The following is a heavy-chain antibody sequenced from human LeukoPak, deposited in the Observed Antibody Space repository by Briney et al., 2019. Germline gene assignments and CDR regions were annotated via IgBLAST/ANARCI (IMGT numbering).Heavy chain of an antibody. Sequence: GPVKVSCKASGYIFTNYGISWVRQAPGHGLEWMGWISAYNGNTNYAQKLQGRVTMTTDTSTRTAYMELRSLRFDDTAVYYCARDPDLAAAGAFDIWGQGTMVTVSS. CDR2: ISAYNGNT. D-gene: IGHD6-13*01. V-gene: IGHV1-18*01. CDR1: GYIFTNYG. CDR3: ARDPDLAAAGAFDI. J-gene: IGHJ3*02.